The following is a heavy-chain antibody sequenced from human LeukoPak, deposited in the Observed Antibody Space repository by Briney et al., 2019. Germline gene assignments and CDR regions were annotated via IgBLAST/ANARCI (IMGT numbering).Heavy chain of an antibody. CDR3: TSRKLVGPPYGMDV. CDR1: GFTFNNAL. V-gene: IGHV3-15*01. J-gene: IGHJ6*02. Sequence: GGSLRLSCVASGFTFNNALMSWVRQAPGKGLEWVARIKSKTDGGTTDYAAPVKGIFTISRDDSKSTLFLQMNSLTPEDTAVYYCTSRKLVGPPYGMDVWGQGASVTVSS. D-gene: IGHD1-26*01. CDR2: IKSKTDGGTT.